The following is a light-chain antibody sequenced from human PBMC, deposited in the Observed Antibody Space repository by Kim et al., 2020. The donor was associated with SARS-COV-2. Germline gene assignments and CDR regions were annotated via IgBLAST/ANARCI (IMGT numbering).Light chain of an antibody. CDR2: QAS. J-gene: IGKJ4*01. V-gene: IGKV1-5*03. Sequence: DIQMTQSPSTLSASVGDRVTITCRASQSINTWLAWYQQKPGKAPKLLISQASNLESGVPSRFSGSGSGTEFTLTISSLQPDDFATYYCQQCKSYPLAFGGGTKVEI. CDR1: QSINTW. CDR3: QQCKSYPLA.